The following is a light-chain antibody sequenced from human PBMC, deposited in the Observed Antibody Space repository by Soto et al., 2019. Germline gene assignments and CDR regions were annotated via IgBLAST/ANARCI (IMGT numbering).Light chain of an antibody. CDR2: EVS. CDR3: SSYTSSSTLEGV. V-gene: IGLV2-14*01. Sequence: QSVLTQPASVSGSPGQSITISCTGTSSDVGAYNHVSWYQQHPGKAPQLMIYEVSNRPSGVSNRFSGSKSGNTASLTISGLQAEDEADYYCSSYTSSSTLEGVFGTGTKVTVL. CDR1: SSDVGAYNH. J-gene: IGLJ1*01.